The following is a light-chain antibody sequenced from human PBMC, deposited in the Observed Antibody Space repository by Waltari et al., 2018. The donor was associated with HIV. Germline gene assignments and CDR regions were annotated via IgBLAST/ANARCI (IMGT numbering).Light chain of an antibody. V-gene: IGLV2-11*01. Sequence: QSALTQPRSVSGSPGQSVTIPCTGPSSHVGVYNYVSWSQQHPGKAPQLMIYEVSKRPSGVPDRFSGSKSGNTASLTISGLQAEDEADYYCCSYAGSYTFYYVFGTGTKVTVL. CDR3: CSYAGSYTFYYV. CDR2: EVS. J-gene: IGLJ1*01. CDR1: SSHVGVYNY.